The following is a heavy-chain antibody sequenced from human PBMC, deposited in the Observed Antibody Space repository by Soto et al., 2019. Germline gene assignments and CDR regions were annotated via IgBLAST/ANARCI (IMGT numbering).Heavy chain of an antibody. CDR1: GGSVSSSSYF. V-gene: IGHV4-30-4*01. CDR3: ASELSGYSYGPGEVY. CDR2: IFYSGSA. Sequence: PSETLSLTCTVSGGSVSSSSYFWSWIRQSPGEGLEWIGYIFYSGSAYFNPSLMSRVTMSVDSSKNQFSLNLNSVTAADTAVYFCASELSGYSYGPGEVYWGQGTLVTVSS. D-gene: IGHD5-18*01. J-gene: IGHJ4*02.